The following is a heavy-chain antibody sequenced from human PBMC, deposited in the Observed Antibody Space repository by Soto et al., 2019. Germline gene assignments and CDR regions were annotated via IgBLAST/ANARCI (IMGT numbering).Heavy chain of an antibody. CDR2: INPSGGST. D-gene: IGHD3-22*01. Sequence: GASVKVSCKASGYTFTSYYMHWVRQAPGQGLEWMGIINPSGGSTSYAQKFQGRVTMTRDTSTSTVYMELSSLRSEDTAVYYCARAAIPPTYDSSGYYTFDYWGQGTLVTVSS. V-gene: IGHV1-46*01. CDR3: ARAAIPPTYDSSGYYTFDY. J-gene: IGHJ4*02. CDR1: GYTFTSYY.